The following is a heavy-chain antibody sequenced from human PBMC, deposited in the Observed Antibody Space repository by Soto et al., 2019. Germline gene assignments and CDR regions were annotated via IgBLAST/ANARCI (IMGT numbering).Heavy chain of an antibody. CDR3: AAGVRYSSSWYSYYYYYGMDV. V-gene: IGHV1-58*01. D-gene: IGHD6-13*01. J-gene: IGHJ6*04. Sequence: MQLVQSGPEVKKPGTSVKVSCKASGFTFTSSAVQWVRQARGQRLEWIGWIVVGSGNTNYAQKYQERVTIPRDMSTSTAYMELSSLRSEDTAVYYCAAGVRYSSSWYSYYYYYGMDVWGKGTTVTVSS. CDR2: IVVGSGNT. CDR1: GFTFTSSA.